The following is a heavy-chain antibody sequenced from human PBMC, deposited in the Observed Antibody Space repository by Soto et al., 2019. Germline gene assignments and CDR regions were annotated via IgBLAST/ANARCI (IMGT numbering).Heavy chain of an antibody. Sequence: QVQVVQSGAEVQKPGSSVKVSCKVSGGTFSSYSISWVRQAPGQGLEWMGRIIPIFKTPDYAQKFQGRVTITADESTSTAYMELSNLRSEDTAIYYCARARVFAGGKYYYGVDVWGQGTTVTVSS. CDR1: GGTFSSYS. CDR3: ARARVFAGGKYYYGVDV. J-gene: IGHJ6*02. CDR2: IIPIFKTP. V-gene: IGHV1-69*15. D-gene: IGHD2-21*01.